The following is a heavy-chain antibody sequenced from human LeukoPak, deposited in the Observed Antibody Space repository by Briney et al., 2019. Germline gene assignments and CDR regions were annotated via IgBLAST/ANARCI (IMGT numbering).Heavy chain of an antibody. J-gene: IGHJ6*03. D-gene: IGHD7-27*01. Sequence: GGSLRLSCTASGFTFCDYAMSWVRQAPGRRLEWVGFIRSKAYGGTTEYAASVKGRFTISRDDSKSIAYLQMNSLKTEDTAVYYCWGNYYYYMDVWGKGTTVTVSS. CDR2: IRSKAYGGTT. V-gene: IGHV3-49*04. CDR3: WGNYYYYMDV. CDR1: GFTFCDYA.